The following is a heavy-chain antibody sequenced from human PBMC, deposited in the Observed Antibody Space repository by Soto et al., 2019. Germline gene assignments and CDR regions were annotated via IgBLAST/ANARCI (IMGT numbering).Heavy chain of an antibody. Sequence: QVQLVQSGAEVKKPGASVKVSCKASGYTFTSYGISWVRQAPGQGLEWMGWISAYNGNTNYAQKLQGRVTMTTDTSKSTAYMEMRSLRSDDTAVYYCARDGRSSWYQRRFQYFDYWGQGTLVTVSS. CDR2: ISAYNGNT. J-gene: IGHJ4*02. V-gene: IGHV1-18*01. CDR3: ARDGRSSWYQRRFQYFDY. D-gene: IGHD6-13*01. CDR1: GYTFTSYG.